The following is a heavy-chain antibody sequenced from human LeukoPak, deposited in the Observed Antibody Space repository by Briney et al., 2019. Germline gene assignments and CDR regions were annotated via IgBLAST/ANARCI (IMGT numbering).Heavy chain of an antibody. CDR1: GDTVSSNSVA. CDR2: TYYRSKWYN. D-gene: IGHD2-2*01. CDR3: ARLTVVPAARRIPEGGYFQH. V-gene: IGHV6-1*01. Sequence: SQTLSLTCAISGDTVSSNSVAWNWIRQSPSRGLEWLGRTYYRSKWYNDYAVSVKSRITINPDTSKNQFSLQLSSVTAADTAVYYCARLTVVPAARRIPEGGYFQHWGQGTLVTVSS. J-gene: IGHJ1*01.